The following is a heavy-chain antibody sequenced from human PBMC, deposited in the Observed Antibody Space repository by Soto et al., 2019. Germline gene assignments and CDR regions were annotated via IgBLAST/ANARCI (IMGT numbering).Heavy chain of an antibody. Sequence: GGSLRLSCAASGFTFSSYAMSWVRQAPGKGLEWVSAISGSGGSTYYADSVKGRFTISRDNSKNTLYLQMNSLRAEDTAVYYCAKEIGGSGILYYYYGMDVWGQGTTVTVSS. V-gene: IGHV3-23*01. D-gene: IGHD3-10*01. J-gene: IGHJ6*02. CDR3: AKEIGGSGILYYYYGMDV. CDR1: GFTFSSYA. CDR2: ISGSGGST.